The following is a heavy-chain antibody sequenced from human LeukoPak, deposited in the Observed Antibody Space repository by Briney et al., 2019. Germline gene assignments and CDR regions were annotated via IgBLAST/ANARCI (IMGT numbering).Heavy chain of an antibody. CDR3: ARVMVRGVPATYYFDY. Sequence: SQTLSLPCTVSGDSISRGDYYWSWIRQPPGEGLEWIGYIYYTGSTYYNPSLKSRVTILVDTSKNQFSLRLYSVTAADTAVYYCARVMVRGVPATYYFDYWGQGTLVTVSS. CDR1: GDSISRGDYY. V-gene: IGHV4-30-4*08. D-gene: IGHD3-10*01. J-gene: IGHJ4*02. CDR2: IYYTGST.